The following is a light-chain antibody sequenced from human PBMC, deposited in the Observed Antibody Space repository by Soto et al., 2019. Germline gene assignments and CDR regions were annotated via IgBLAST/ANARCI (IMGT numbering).Light chain of an antibody. CDR2: QDV. V-gene: IGLV3-1*01. Sequence: SYELPQPPSVSVSPGQTASITCSGDKLGNKYACWYQQKAGQSPVLVIYQDVKRPSGIPERFSGSNSGNTATLTISGTQAMDEADYYCQAWDSSTVVFGGGTKVTVL. J-gene: IGLJ2*01. CDR3: QAWDSSTVV. CDR1: KLGNKY.